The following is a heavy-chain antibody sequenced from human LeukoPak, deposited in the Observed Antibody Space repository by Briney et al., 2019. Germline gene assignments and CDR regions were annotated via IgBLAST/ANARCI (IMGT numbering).Heavy chain of an antibody. V-gene: IGHV3-23*01. CDR1: GFSFISYA. D-gene: IGHD4-23*01. Sequence: GGSLRLSCAVSGFSFISYALTWVRQAPGKGLEWVSAISDGGAITYYADSVKGRFTISRDNSKNTLYLQMNSLRAEDTAVYYCAKGGRNSEGDNWGQGTLVTVSS. CDR3: AKGGRNSEGDN. CDR2: ISDGGAIT. J-gene: IGHJ4*02.